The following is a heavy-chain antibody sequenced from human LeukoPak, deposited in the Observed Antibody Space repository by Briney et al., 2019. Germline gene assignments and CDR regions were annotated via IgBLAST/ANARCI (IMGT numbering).Heavy chain of an antibody. J-gene: IGHJ4*02. CDR3: ARGAGAGYNLQPFDY. D-gene: IGHD5-24*01. V-gene: IGHV4-59*08. CDR2: IYYSGST. Sequence: PSETLSLTCTVSGSSISSYYWSWIRQPPGKGLEWIGYIYYSGSTKYNPSLKSRVSISVDTSKNQFSLKLSSVTAADTAVYYCARGAGAGYNLQPFDYWGQGTLVTVSS. CDR1: GSSISSYY.